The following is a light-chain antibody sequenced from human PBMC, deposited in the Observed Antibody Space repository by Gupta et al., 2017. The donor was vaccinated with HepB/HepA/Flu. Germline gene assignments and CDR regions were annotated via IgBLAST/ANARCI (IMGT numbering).Light chain of an antibody. CDR1: SSNIGSNT. Sequence: QSVLTQPPSASVTPGQRVTISCSGSSSNIGSNTVNWYQQLPGPAPKLLIYSNNQRPSGVPDRFSGSKSGTSASLAISGLQAEDEADYYCAALDDSRNGRVFGGGTKRTVL. CDR3: AALDDSRNGRV. V-gene: IGLV1-44*01. J-gene: IGLJ3*02. CDR2: SNN.